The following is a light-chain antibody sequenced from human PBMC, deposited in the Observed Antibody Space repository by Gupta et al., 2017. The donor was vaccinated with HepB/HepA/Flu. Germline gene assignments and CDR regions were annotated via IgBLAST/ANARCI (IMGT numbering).Light chain of an antibody. CDR2: DAS. CDR1: RTVNSY. Sequence: EIVLTQSPATLSLSPGERVTFSCRASRTVNSYLAWYQHKPGQPPRLLIYDASNRAAGVPARFSGSGSGTDFTLTISSLVPEDLAVYYCQQRSDWPITVGQGTRLEIK. CDR3: QQRSDWPIT. J-gene: IGKJ5*01. V-gene: IGKV3-11*01.